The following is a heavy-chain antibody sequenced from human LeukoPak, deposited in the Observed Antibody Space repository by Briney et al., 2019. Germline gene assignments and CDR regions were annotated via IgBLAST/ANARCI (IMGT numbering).Heavy chain of an antibody. CDR2: ISYDGSNK. V-gene: IGHV3-30*04. CDR3: AKDPAVTTSPEDWYFDL. D-gene: IGHD4-17*01. CDR1: GFTFSSYA. Sequence: GRSLRLSCAASGFTFSSYAMHWVRQAPGKGLEWVAVISYDGSNKYYADSVKGRFTISRDNSKNTLYLQMNSLRAEDTAVYYCAKDPAVTTSPEDWYFDLWGRGTLVTVSS. J-gene: IGHJ2*01.